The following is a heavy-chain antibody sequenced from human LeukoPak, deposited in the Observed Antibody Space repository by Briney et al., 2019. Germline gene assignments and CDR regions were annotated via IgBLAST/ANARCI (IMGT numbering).Heavy chain of an antibody. CDR3: ARRNDFGI. CDR1: GYTFTNYG. V-gene: IGHV1-18*01. J-gene: IGHJ3*02. CDR2: ISTYNGDT. Sequence: GASVKVSCKASGYTFTNYGISWVRQAPGQGLEWMGWISTYNGDTKYAENLQGRVTMTTDTSTSTANMEVRSLRSDDTAVYYCARRNDFGIWGQGTMVTVSS.